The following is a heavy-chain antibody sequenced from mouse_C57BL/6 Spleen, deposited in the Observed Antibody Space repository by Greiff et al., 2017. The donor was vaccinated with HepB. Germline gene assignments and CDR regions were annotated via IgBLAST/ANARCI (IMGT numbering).Heavy chain of an antibody. Sequence: EVQLQQSGPELVKPGASVKISCKASGYTFTDYYMNWVKQSHGKSLEWIGDINPNNGGTSYNQKFKGKATLTVDKSSSTAYMELRSLTSEDSAVYYCARVASYYFDYWGQGTTLTVSS. D-gene: IGHD3-1*01. V-gene: IGHV1-26*01. CDR2: INPNNGGT. CDR3: ARVASYYFDY. J-gene: IGHJ2*01. CDR1: GYTFTDYY.